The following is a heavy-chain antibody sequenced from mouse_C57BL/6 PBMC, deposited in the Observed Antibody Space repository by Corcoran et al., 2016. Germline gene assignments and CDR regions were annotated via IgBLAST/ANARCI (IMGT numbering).Heavy chain of an antibody. CDR2: INPNNGGT. CDR1: GYTFTDYN. D-gene: IGHD4-1*01. Sequence: EVQLQQSGPELVKPGASVKIPCKASGYTFTDYNMDWVKQSHGKSLEWIGDINPNNGGTIYNQKFKGKATLTVDKSSSTAYMELRSLTSEDTAVYYCAREGSNWGVYAMDYWGQGTSVTVSS. CDR3: AREGSNWGVYAMDY. V-gene: IGHV1-18*01. J-gene: IGHJ4*01.